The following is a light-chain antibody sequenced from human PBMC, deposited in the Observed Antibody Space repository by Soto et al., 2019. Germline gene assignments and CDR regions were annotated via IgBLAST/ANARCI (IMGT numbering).Light chain of an antibody. CDR2: GAS. CDR1: QSVTNNY. V-gene: IGKV3-20*01. Sequence: EIVVTQSPHIRSFSAGERAVLSWTASQSVTNNYLAWYQQEPGQAPRLLIYGASNRATGIPDRFSGSGSGTDFTLTISRLEPEDFAVYYCQQYGSSGTFGQGTKVDI. CDR3: QQYGSSGT. J-gene: IGKJ1*01.